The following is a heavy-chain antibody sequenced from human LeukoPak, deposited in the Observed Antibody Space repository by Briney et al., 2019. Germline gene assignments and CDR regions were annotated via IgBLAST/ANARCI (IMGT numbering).Heavy chain of an antibody. V-gene: IGHV3-30*04. J-gene: IGHJ4*02. D-gene: IGHD3-10*01. CDR3: ARGLYGSGSYYKMELGIFDY. CDR1: EFTFSSYA. CDR2: ISYDGSNK. Sequence: GGSLRLSCAASEFTFSSYAMHWVRQAPGKGLEWVAVISYDGSNKYYADSVKGRFTISRDNSKNTLYLQMNSLRAEDTAVYYCARGLYGSGSYYKMELGIFDYWGQGTLVTVSS.